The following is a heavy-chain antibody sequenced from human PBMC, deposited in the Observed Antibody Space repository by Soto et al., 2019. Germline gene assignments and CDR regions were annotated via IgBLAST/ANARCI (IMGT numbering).Heavy chain of an antibody. D-gene: IGHD1-26*01. Sequence: SETLSLTCAVSGYSIGSGYYWGWIRQPPGKGLEWIGSIYHSGSTYYNPSLKSRVTISVDTSKNQLSLKLSSVTAADTAVYYCARDLATRFYFDYWGQGTLVTVSS. CDR2: IYHSGST. CDR1: GYSIGSGYY. CDR3: ARDLATRFYFDY. V-gene: IGHV4-38-2*02. J-gene: IGHJ4*02.